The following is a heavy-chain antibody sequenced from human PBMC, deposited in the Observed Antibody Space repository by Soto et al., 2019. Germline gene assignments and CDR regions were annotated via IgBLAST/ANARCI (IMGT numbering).Heavy chain of an antibody. CDR1: GGTFSSYA. J-gene: IGHJ6*02. CDR2: TIPIFGTA. V-gene: IGHV1-69*06. CDR3: ARWGLSGDYYYYGMDV. D-gene: IGHD2-15*01. Sequence: QVQLVQSGAEVKKPGSSVKVSCKASGGTFSSYAISWVRQAPGQGLEWMGGTIPIFGTANYAQKFQGRVTITADKSTSTAYMELSSLRSEDTAVYYCARWGLSGDYYYYGMDVWGQGTTVTVSS.